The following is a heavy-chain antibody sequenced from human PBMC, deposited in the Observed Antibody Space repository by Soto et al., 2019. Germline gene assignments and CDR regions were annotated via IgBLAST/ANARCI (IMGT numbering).Heavy chain of an antibody. V-gene: IGHV1-69*05. J-gene: IGHJ5*02. Sequence: SVEVSCKASGGHFSSSAITWVLQTPGSGLEWMGGIIPIVGTGNYGEKFQGRVPLTRGESTRTACMELSSLRSEDTAMYYCARRGRIDGYTRRGPNWFDPWGQRTLVTVSS. CDR2: IIPIVGTG. CDR3: ARRGRIDGYTRRGPNWFDP. D-gene: IGHD5-12*01. CDR1: GGHFSSSA.